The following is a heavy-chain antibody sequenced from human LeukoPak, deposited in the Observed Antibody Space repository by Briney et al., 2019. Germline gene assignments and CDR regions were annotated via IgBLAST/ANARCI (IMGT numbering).Heavy chain of an antibody. J-gene: IGHJ5*02. CDR3: ARRPLVIAAAQGGWFDP. Sequence: ASVKVPCKASGYTFTSYGISWVRQAPGQGLEWMGWISAYNGNTNYAQKLQGRVTMTTDTSTSTAYMELRSLRSDDTAVYYCARRPLVIAAAQGGWFDPWGQGTLVTVSS. CDR1: GYTFTSYG. D-gene: IGHD6-13*01. V-gene: IGHV1-18*01. CDR2: ISAYNGNT.